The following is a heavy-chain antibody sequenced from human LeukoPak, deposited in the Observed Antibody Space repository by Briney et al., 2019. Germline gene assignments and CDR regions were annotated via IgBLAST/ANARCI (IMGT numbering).Heavy chain of an antibody. Sequence: GGSLRLSCAASGFTFINAWMSWVRQAPGRGLEWVATLSGSGAGTYYSDSVQGRFTISRDNSKRTLFLQMNSLRAEDTAFYYCAKAELGVDTFFDYWGQGTLVTVSS. CDR1: GFTFINAW. V-gene: IGHV3-23*01. J-gene: IGHJ4*02. CDR2: LSGSGAGT. D-gene: IGHD3-3*01. CDR3: AKAELGVDTFFDY.